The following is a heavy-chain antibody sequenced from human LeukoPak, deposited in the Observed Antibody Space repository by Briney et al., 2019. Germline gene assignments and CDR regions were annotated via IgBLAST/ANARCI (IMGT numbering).Heavy chain of an antibody. CDR2: IIPILGIA. D-gene: IGHD4-11*01. CDR3: ARVTVYFDY. CDR1: GGTFSSYA. V-gene: IGHV1-69*04. Sequence: ASVKVSCKASGGTFSSYAISWVRQAPGQGLEWMGRIIPILGIANYAQKFQGRVTITADKSTSTAYMELRSLRSDDTAVYYCARVTVYFDYWGQGTLVTVSS. J-gene: IGHJ4*02.